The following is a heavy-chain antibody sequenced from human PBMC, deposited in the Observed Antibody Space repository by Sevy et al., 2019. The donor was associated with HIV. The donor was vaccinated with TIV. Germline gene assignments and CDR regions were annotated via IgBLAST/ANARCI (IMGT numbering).Heavy chain of an antibody. CDR1: GFTFSNYA. J-gene: IGHJ3*01. Sequence: GGSLRLSCAGSGFTFSNYAMHWVRQAPGKGLECVAGLWSHGRREYYADFAKVRFTISRDNSKNTMYLHMDSLRTDDTAVYYCAKEDDAFDVWGQGTMVTVSS. CDR3: AKEDDAFDV. V-gene: IGHV3-33*03. CDR2: LWSHGRRE.